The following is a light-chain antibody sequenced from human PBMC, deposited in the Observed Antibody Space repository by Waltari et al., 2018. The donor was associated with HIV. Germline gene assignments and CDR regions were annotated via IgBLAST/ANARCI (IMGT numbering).Light chain of an antibody. CDR1: VVDSGPEIY. CDR2: MLS. J-gene: IGLJ1*01. CDR3: SSYSTITSSYV. V-gene: IGLV2-14*01. Sequence: QSALAQPASVSGSPGQSITISCAGAVVDSGPEIYVSWYQQHPGRAPRLIIYMLSRRPSGVSVRFSGFSSDMSATLTISGLQSDDEAHYYCSSYSTITSSYVFGTGTRVTVL.